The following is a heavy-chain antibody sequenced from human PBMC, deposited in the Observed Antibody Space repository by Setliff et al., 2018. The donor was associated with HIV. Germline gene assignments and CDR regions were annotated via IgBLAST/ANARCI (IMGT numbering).Heavy chain of an antibody. V-gene: IGHV1-18*01. CDR1: GYDFTAYA. CDR3: ARYAASGTGWFDP. CDR2: IGGDNANI. D-gene: IGHD2-8*02. Sequence: ASVKVSCKASGYDFTAYAISWVRQAPGQGLEWMGRIGGDNANIKFAQSFQGRVTMTTDTSTNTAYLELTSLRFDDTAVYYCARYAASGTGWFDPWGQGTQVTVSS. J-gene: IGHJ5*02.